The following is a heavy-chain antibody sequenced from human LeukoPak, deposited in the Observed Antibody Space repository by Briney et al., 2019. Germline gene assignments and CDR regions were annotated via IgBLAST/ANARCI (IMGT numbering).Heavy chain of an antibody. J-gene: IGHJ4*02. Sequence: GPTLSKPTPTLTLTCTFSGCARRTHGLRVDWIRQPPGKTLEWLAFIYWHGDQRYSPSPRSRVSILRATSRNQVALIMTNMDPADTATYYCAHGRGFASGDYFAYWGQGALVTASS. CDR3: AHGRGFASGDYFAY. CDR1: GCARRTHGLR. CDR2: IYWHGDQ. V-gene: IGHV2-5*01. D-gene: IGHD3-10*01.